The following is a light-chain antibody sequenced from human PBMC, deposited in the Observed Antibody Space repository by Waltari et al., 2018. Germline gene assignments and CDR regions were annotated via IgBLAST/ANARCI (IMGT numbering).Light chain of an antibody. CDR2: DVT. CDR1: GSAAGASES. Sequence: QSALTQPASVSGSPGQSITISCSGLGSAAGASESVSWHQHHPDKPPQVIIYDVTHRPSGVSDRFSASKSANTASLTISRFQPEDEADYYCSSQTLDGLVLFGGGTRLTVL. V-gene: IGLV2-14*03. J-gene: IGLJ2*01. CDR3: SSQTLDGLVL.